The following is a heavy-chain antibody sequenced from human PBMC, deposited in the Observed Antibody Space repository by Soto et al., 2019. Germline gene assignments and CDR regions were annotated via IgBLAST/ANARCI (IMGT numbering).Heavy chain of an antibody. CDR3: AKIVAAYYYYMDV. CDR2: ISSSSSTI. J-gene: IGHJ6*03. V-gene: IGHV3-48*01. D-gene: IGHD2-15*01. CDR1: GFTFSSYS. Sequence: GGSLRLSCASSGFTFSSYSMNWVRQAPGKGLEWVSYISSSSSTIYYADSVKGRFTISRDNAKNSLYLQMNSLRAEDTAVYYCAKIVAAYYYYMDVWGKGTTVTVSS.